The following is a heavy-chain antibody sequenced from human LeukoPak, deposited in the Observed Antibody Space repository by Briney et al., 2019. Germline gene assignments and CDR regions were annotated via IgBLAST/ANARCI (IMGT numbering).Heavy chain of an antibody. D-gene: IGHD3-10*01. V-gene: IGHV4-61*08. CDR3: ARETGYYGSGSYPTTRFDP. CDR2: IYYSGST. Sequence: SETLSLTCTVSGGSISSGDYYWSWIRQPPGKGLEWIGYIYYSGSTNYNPSLKSRVTISVDTSKNQFSLKLSSVTAADTAVYYCARETGYYGSGSYPTTRFDPWGQGTLVTVSS. CDR1: GGSISSGDYY. J-gene: IGHJ5*02.